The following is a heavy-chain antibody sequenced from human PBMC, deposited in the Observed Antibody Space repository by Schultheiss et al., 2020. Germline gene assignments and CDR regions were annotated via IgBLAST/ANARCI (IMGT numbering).Heavy chain of an antibody. V-gene: IGHV3-48*01. J-gene: IGHJ4*02. CDR1: GFTFSGSA. CDR3: ARDGGGDGYFDS. D-gene: IGHD2-21*01. Sequence: GSLRLSCAASGFTFSGSAMHWVRQAPGKGLEWVSYISSSSSTIYYADSVKGRFTISRDNSKNTLYLQMNSLRAEDTAVYYCARDGGGDGYFDSWGQGTLVTGSS. CDR2: ISSSSSTI.